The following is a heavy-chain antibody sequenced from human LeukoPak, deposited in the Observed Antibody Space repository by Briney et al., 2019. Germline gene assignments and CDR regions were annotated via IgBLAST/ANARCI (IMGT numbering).Heavy chain of an antibody. CDR3: VRDFYDEVSGRWDDCFDP. CDR1: HYTFTAYG. CDR2: ISTNKGHT. V-gene: IGHV1-18*01. Sequence: ASGKVSCKASHYTFTAYGISWVRQAPGQGLEWMGWISTNKGHTNYAQNFQGRLTMTTETSTSTVHMELRSLRSDDTAVYYCVRDFYDEVSGRWDDCFDPWGQGTLVTVSS. D-gene: IGHD3-16*01. J-gene: IGHJ5*02.